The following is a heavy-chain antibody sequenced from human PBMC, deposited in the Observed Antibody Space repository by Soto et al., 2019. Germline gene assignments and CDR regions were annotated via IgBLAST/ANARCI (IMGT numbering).Heavy chain of an antibody. D-gene: IGHD3-10*01. J-gene: IGHJ6*02. Sequence: QVQVVQSGVEVRRPGSSVKVSCKASGDTFKNCVISWVRQAPGQGLEWMGGIIPLFGITDFGQRFQGRLTITTDESTTTAYMELSRLRSEDTATYYCAAELGFGKLSVVWGQGTTVIVSS. CDR1: GDTFKNCV. CDR3: AAELGFGKLSVV. CDR2: IIPLFGIT. V-gene: IGHV1-69*01.